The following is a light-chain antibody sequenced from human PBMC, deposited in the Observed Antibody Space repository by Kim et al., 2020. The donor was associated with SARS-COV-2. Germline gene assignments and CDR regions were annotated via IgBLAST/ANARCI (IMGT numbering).Light chain of an antibody. J-gene: IGKJ1*01. CDR1: RSVSTS. CDR3: QQYSDWPQT. Sequence: FAQEQAATPSGRAGRSVSTSIAWYQQRRGQPPRLLVYGVSNRATGIPARFSGSGSGTDFTLTISSLEPEDFAVYFCQQYSDWPQTFGQGTKVDIK. CDR2: GVS. V-gene: IGKV3-11*01.